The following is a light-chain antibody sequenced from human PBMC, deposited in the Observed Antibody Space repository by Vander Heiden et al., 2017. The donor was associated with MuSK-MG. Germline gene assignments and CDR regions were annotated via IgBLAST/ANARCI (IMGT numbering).Light chain of an antibody. Sequence: EIVLTQSPGTLSLSPGERATLSCRASQSVSSSYLAWYQQKPGQAPRLLIYGASSRATGIPDRFSGSGSGTDFTLTISSLEPEDFAVYYCQQYGSSPLGTFGQGTKVEIK. CDR2: GAS. V-gene: IGKV3-20*01. CDR1: QSVSSSY. CDR3: QQYGSSPLGT. J-gene: IGKJ1*01.